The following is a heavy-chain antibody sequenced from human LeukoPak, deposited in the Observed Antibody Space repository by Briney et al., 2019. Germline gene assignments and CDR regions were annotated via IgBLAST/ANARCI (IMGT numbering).Heavy chain of an antibody. Sequence: GSLRLSCAASGFTFSSYAMSWIRQPPGKGLEWIGEINHSGSTNYNPSLKSRVTISVDTSKNQFSLKLSSVTAADTAVYYCARARRGYSYGYGYNWFDPWGQGTLVTVSS. J-gene: IGHJ5*02. CDR1: GFTFSSYA. CDR3: ARARRGYSYGYGYNWFDP. V-gene: IGHV4-34*01. CDR2: INHSGST. D-gene: IGHD5-18*01.